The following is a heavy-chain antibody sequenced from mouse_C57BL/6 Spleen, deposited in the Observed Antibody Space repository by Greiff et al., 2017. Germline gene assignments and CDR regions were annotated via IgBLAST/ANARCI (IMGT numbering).Heavy chain of an antibody. V-gene: IGHV1-62-2*01. J-gene: IGHJ3*01. Sequence: QVQLKESGAELVKPGASVKLSCKASGYTFTEYTIHWVKQRSGQGLEWIGWFYPGSGSIKYTEKFKDKATLTADKSSSTVYMELSRLTSEDSAVYFCARHEAPYDYDGLWFAYWGQGTLVTVSA. D-gene: IGHD2-4*01. CDR3: ARHEAPYDYDGLWFAY. CDR2: FYPGSGSI. CDR1: GYTFTEYT.